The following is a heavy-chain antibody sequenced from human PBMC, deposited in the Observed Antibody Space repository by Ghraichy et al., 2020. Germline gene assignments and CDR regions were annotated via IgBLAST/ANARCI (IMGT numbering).Heavy chain of an antibody. CDR1: GFSFRDRH. CDR2: SKDKGNNYAT. D-gene: IGHD6-19*01. J-gene: IGHJ4*02. CDR3: ARVDQSSAWSFTY. V-gene: IGHV3-72*01. Sequence: LSLTCVASGFSFRDRHMHWVRQAPGKGLEWVGRSKDKGNNYATENAASVEGRFTISRDESKTSLYLHMNNLRTEDTAVYYCARVDQSSAWSFTYWGQGVLVTVSS.